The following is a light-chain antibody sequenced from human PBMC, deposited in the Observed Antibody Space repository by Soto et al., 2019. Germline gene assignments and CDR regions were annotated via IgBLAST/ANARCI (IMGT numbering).Light chain of an antibody. CDR2: KAS. CDR3: QHYGT. CDR1: TIITGW. J-gene: IGKJ2*01. Sequence: DVQMTQSPSTLSASVGARVTITCRASTIITGWLAWYQQNPGKATKLLIYKASNLESGVPSRFRGSGSGTEFTLTISSLQPDDLANYYCQHYGTFGQGTKLDIK. V-gene: IGKV1-5*03.